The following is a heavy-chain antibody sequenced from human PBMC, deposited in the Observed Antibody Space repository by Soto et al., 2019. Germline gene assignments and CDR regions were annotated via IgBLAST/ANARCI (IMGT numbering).Heavy chain of an antibody. CDR3: AREAYDFWSGSLDY. D-gene: IGHD3-3*01. J-gene: IGHJ4*02. Sequence: PSQTLSLTCAISGDSVSSNSAACNWIRQSPSRGLEWLGRTYYRSKCYNDYAVYVKSRITINPDTSKNQFSMQLNSVTPEDTAVYYCAREAYDFWSGSLDYWGQGTLVTVSS. V-gene: IGHV6-1*01. CDR1: GDSVSSNSAA. CDR2: TYYRSKCYN.